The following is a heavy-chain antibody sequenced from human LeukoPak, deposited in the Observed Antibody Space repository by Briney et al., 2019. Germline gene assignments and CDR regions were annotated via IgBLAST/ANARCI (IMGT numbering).Heavy chain of an antibody. J-gene: IGHJ3*02. CDR1: GGSISSGGYY. D-gene: IGHD2-21*01. V-gene: IGHV4-31*03. Sequence: SETLSLTCTVSGGSISSGGYYWRWIRQHPGKGLEWIGYIYYSGSTYYNPSLKSRVTISVDTSKNQFSLKLSSVTAADTAVYYCASLVWFSPSSYAFDIWGQGTMVTVSS. CDR2: IYYSGST. CDR3: ASLVWFSPSSYAFDI.